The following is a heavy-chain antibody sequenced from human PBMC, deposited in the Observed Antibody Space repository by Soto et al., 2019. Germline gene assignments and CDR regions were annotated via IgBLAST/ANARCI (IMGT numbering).Heavy chain of an antibody. CDR1: GFTFSSYS. CDR3: AREDYSSSWYGWFDP. V-gene: IGHV3-48*01. CDR2: ISSSSSTI. J-gene: IGHJ5*02. D-gene: IGHD6-13*01. Sequence: EVQLVESGGGLVQPGGSLRLSCAASGFTFSSYSMNWVRQAPGKGLEWVSYISSSSSTIYYADSVKGRFTISRDNAKNSLYLQMNCLRAEDTAVYYCAREDYSSSWYGWFDPWGQGTLVTVSS.